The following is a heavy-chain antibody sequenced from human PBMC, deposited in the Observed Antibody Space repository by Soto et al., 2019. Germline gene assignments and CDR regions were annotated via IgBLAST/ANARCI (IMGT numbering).Heavy chain of an antibody. CDR2: INWNGGST. CDR3: ARLYSSGWYGPGRY. Sequence: EVQLVESGGGVVRPGGSLRLSCAASGFTFDDYGMSWVRQAPGKGLEWVSGINWNGGSTGYADSVKGRFTISRDNAKNSLFLRRNSLGAEDTALYYCARLYSSGWYGPGRYWGQGTLVTVSS. D-gene: IGHD6-19*01. J-gene: IGHJ4*02. V-gene: IGHV3-20*04. CDR1: GFTFDDYG.